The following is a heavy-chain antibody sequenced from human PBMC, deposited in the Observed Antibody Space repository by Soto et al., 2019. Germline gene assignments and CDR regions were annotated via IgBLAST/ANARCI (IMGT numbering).Heavy chain of an antibody. Sequence: PSETLSLTCTVSGGSTNSRSDYWGWIRQPPGKGLEWIGSVYYSGSTYDNPSLQSRVTISVDTSRNQFSLKLISVTAADTAVYFCARQPRGPGYGERGLYFDYWGQGTLVTVSS. CDR3: ARQPRGPGYGERGLYFDY. V-gene: IGHV4-39*01. CDR1: GGSTNSRSDY. J-gene: IGHJ4*02. D-gene: IGHD3-16*01. CDR2: VYYSGST.